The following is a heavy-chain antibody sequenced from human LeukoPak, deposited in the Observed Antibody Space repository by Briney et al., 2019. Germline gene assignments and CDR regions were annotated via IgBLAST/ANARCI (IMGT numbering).Heavy chain of an antibody. CDR2: IVGDGSKA. D-gene: IGHD7-27*01. J-gene: IGHJ4*02. Sequence: PGGSLRLSCAASGFTFSTYGMQWVRQAPGKGLEWVAVIVGDGSKAHCADSVRGRFTASRDNSKNTLYLQMNSLRAEDTAVYYCARDSITGDNSLDFWGRGTLVTVSS. CDR3: ARDSITGDNSLDF. CDR1: GFTFSTYG. V-gene: IGHV3-33*05.